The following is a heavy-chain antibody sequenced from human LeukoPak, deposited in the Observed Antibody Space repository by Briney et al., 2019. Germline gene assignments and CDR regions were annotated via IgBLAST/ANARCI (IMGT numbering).Heavy chain of an antibody. J-gene: IGHJ6*02. CDR1: GYTFTSYD. CDR3: ERGRARYGMDV. V-gene: IGHV1-8*01. Sequence: ASVKVSCKAYGYTFTSYDINWVRYATGQGLEWMGWMNPNSGNTVYTQRSQGRVTMTRNTSTSTSYMKVSNLRSEDTAVYYCERGRARYGMDVWGQGTTLTVSS. CDR2: MNPNSGNT.